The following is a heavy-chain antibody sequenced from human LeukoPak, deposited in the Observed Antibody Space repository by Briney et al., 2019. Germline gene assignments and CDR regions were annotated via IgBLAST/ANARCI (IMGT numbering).Heavy chain of an antibody. J-gene: IGHJ3*02. CDR2: INPNSGGT. Sequence: ASVKVSCKASGYTFTGYYMHWVRQAPGQGLEWMGWINPNSGGTNYAQKFQGRVTMTRDTSISTAYMELSRLRSDDTAVYYCARDYYDSSGYYLGAFDIWGQGTMVTVSS. CDR3: ARDYYDSSGYYLGAFDI. CDR1: GYTFTGYY. D-gene: IGHD3-22*01. V-gene: IGHV1-2*02.